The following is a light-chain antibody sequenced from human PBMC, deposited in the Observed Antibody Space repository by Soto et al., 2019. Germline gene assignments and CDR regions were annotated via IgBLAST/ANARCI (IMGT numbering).Light chain of an antibody. CDR3: QQYGTSPRT. CDR1: QDIRSH. Sequence: ENVLTQSPGTLSMSPGERVTLSCRASQDIRSHLAWYQQKPGQAPRLLIFDASSRATGIPDRFSGSGSGTDFTLSISRLEPEDFAVYYCQQYGTSPRTFGQGTRAEIK. V-gene: IGKV3-20*01. CDR2: DAS. J-gene: IGKJ1*01.